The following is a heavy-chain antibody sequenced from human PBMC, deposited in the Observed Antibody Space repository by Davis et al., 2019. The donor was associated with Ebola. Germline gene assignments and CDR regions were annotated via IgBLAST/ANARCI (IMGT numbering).Heavy chain of an antibody. V-gene: IGHV1-18*01. CDR1: GYTFTSYG. D-gene: IGHD4-11*01. J-gene: IGHJ5*02. Sequence: ASVKVSCKASGYTFTSYGISWVRQAPGQGLEWMGWISAYNGNTNYAQKFQGRVTMTRNTSISTAYMELSSLRSEDTAVYYCARGHDYSNYNTKLWFDPWGQGTLVTVSS. CDR3: ARGHDYSNYNTKLWFDP. CDR2: ISAYNGNT.